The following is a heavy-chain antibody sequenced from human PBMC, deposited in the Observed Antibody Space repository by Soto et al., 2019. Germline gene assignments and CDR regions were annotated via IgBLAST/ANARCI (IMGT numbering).Heavy chain of an antibody. CDR2: ISAYNGNT. J-gene: IGHJ6*02. CDR3: ARDSVAGLGDYYYGMDV. Sequence: QVQLVQSGAEVKKPGASVKVSCKASGYTFTSYGISWVRQAPGQGLEWMGWISAYNGNTNYAQKLQGRVTMTTDTSTSTAYRELRSVRSDDTAVYYCARDSVAGLGDYYYGMDVWGQGTTVTVSS. V-gene: IGHV1-18*01. D-gene: IGHD6-19*01. CDR1: GYTFTSYG.